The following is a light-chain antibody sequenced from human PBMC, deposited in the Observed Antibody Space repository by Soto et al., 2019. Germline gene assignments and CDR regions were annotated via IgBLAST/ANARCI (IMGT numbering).Light chain of an antibody. CDR2: DTS. V-gene: IGKV3D-20*01. J-gene: IGKJ5*01. CDR1: QSVSSSY. Sequence: VVLTQSPATLSLSPGERGTLSCGASQSVSSSYVAWYQHKPGLAPRLLIHDTSSRAIGIPDRLSGSKSGTNFTLTIRRMEPEDVGMYYCQQYGSSPITFGQRTRLEIK. CDR3: QQYGSSPIT.